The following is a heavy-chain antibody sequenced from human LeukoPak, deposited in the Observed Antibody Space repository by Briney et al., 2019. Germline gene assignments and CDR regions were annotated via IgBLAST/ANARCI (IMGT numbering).Heavy chain of an antibody. J-gene: IGHJ4*02. CDR2: ISGSGGST. CDR3: AKGSGWYV. Sequence: GGSLRLSCAASGFTFSSSSMSWVRQAPGKGLEWVSVISGSGGSTDYADSVKGRFTISRDNSKNTLYLQVNSLRAEDTAVYYCAKGSGWYVWGQGTLVTVSS. D-gene: IGHD6-19*01. CDR1: GFTFSSSS. V-gene: IGHV3-23*01.